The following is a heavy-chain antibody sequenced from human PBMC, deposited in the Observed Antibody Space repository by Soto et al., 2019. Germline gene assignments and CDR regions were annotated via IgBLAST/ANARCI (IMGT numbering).Heavy chain of an antibody. CDR3: ASVGTAAGGFDY. CDR2: IKQDGSEK. Sequence: GGSLRLSCAASGFTFSNAWMSWVRQAPGKGLEWVANIKQDGSEKYYVDSVKGRFTISRDNAKNSLYLQMNSLRAEDTAVYYCASVGTAAGGFDYWGQGTLVTVSS. J-gene: IGHJ4*02. V-gene: IGHV3-7*01. D-gene: IGHD6-13*01. CDR1: GFTFSNAW.